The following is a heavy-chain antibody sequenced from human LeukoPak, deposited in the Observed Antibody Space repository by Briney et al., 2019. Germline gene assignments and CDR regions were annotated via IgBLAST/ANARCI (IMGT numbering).Heavy chain of an antibody. D-gene: IGHD3-22*01. CDR3: ARDHYDSSGSDY. Sequence: SETLSLTCTVSGGSISSYYWSWIRQPPGKGLEWIGYIYYSGSTNYNPSLKSRVTISVDTSKNQFSLKLSSVTAADTAVYYCARDHYDSSGSDYWGQGTLVTVSS. CDR1: GGSISSYY. CDR2: IYYSGST. J-gene: IGHJ4*02. V-gene: IGHV4-59*12.